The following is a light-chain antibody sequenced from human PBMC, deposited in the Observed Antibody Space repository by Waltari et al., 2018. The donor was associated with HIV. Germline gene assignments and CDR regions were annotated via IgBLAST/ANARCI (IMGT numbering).Light chain of an antibody. Sequence: EIVLTQSPGTLSLSPGDRATLSCRASQHVGSRRLAWYQRKLGQAPRLLIYDVSTRATGIPDRFSGSGSGTDFTLTINRLEPEDFAVYFCQQYGDTPLTFGGGTKVEIK. CDR2: DVS. CDR1: QHVGSRR. V-gene: IGKV3-20*01. CDR3: QQYGDTPLT. J-gene: IGKJ4*01.